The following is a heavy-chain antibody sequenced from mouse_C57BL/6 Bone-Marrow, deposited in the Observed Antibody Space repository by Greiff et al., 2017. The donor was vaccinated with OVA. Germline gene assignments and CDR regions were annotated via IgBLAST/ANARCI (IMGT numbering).Heavy chain of an antibody. J-gene: IGHJ3*01. CDR3: ARGETSWFAY. V-gene: IGHV1-82*01. CDR1: GYAFSSSW. Sequence: QVHVKQSGPELVKPGASVKISCKASGYAFSSSWMNWVKQRPGKGLEWIGRIYPGDGDTNYNGKFKGKATLTADKSSSTAYMQLSSLTSEDSAVYFCARGETSWFAYWGQGTLVTVSA. CDR2: IYPGDGDT.